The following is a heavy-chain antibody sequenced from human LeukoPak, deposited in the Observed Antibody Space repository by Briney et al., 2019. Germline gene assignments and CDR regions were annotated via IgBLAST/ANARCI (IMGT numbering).Heavy chain of an antibody. V-gene: IGHV4-59*01. CDR3: ARVCSYGPNWFDP. D-gene: IGHD5-18*01. CDR2: IYYSGST. Sequence: PSETLSLTCTVSGGSISSYYWSWIRQPPGKGLEWIGYIYYSGSTNYNPSLKSRVTISVDTSKNQFSLKLSSVTAADTAVYYCARVCSYGPNWFDPWGQGTLVTVSS. CDR1: GGSISSYY. J-gene: IGHJ5*02.